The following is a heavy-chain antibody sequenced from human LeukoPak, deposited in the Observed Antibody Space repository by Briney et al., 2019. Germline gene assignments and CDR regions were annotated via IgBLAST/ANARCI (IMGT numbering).Heavy chain of an antibody. CDR2: ISAYNGNT. CDR1: GYTFTSYG. CDR3: ATSRGYSYGDYFDY. D-gene: IGHD5-18*01. J-gene: IGHJ4*02. V-gene: IGHV1-18*04. Sequence: ASVKVSCKASGYTFTSYGISCVRQAPGQGLEWMGWISAYNGNTNYARKLQGRVTMTTDTSTSTAYMELRSLRSDDTAVYYCATSRGYSYGDYFDYWGQGTLVTVSS.